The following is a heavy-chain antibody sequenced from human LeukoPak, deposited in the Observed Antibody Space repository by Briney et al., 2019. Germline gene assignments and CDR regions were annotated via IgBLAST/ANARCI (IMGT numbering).Heavy chain of an antibody. Sequence: GGSLRLSCEVSGFSFSAYNMNWVRQAPGKGLESISYISSSSATIFYADSVKGRFTISRDNSRNSLYIQMNSLTTEDTAVYHCVRDQGQAYGYFESSGQGTLVTVSS. CDR3: VRDQGQAYGYFES. V-gene: IGHV3-48*01. CDR1: GFSFSAYN. D-gene: IGHD2-21*01. CDR2: ISSSSATI. J-gene: IGHJ4*02.